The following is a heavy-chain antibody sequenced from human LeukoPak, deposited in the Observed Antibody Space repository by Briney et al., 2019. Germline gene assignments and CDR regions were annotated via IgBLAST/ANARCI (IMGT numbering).Heavy chain of an antibody. V-gene: IGHV4-34*01. D-gene: IGHD3-9*01. CDR2: INHSGST. CDR3: ARVLRYVDWLPSPNWFDP. CDR1: GGSFSGYY. J-gene: IGHJ5*02. Sequence: SETLSLTCAVYGGSFSGYYWSWIRQPPGKGLEWIGEINHSGSTNYNPSLKSRVTISVDTSKNQFSLKLSSVTAADTAVYYCARVLRYVDWLPSPNWFDPWGQGTLVTVSS.